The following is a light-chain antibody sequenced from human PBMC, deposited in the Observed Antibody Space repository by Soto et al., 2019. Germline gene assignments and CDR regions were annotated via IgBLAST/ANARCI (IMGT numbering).Light chain of an antibody. J-gene: IGKJ1*01. CDR2: EAS. V-gene: IGKV1-5*03. CDR1: QSISTW. Sequence: DIPMTQSPSSLSASVGDRVTITCRASQSISTWLAWYQQKPGKAPKLLIYEASSLEGGVPSRFSGSGSGTEFTLTISSLQPDDFGTYYCQQYNTYSWTFGQGTKVEIK. CDR3: QQYNTYSWT.